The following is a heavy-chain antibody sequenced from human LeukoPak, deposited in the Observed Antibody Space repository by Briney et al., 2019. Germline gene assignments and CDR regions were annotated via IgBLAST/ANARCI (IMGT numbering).Heavy chain of an antibody. V-gene: IGHV1-69*13. CDR1: GGTFSSYA. Sequence: SVKVSCKASGGTFSSYAISWVRQASGQGLEWMGGIIPIFGTANYAQKFQGRVTITADESTSTAYMELSSLRSEDTAVYYCARARDGYNHFDYWGQGTLVTVSS. J-gene: IGHJ4*02. D-gene: IGHD5-24*01. CDR2: IIPIFGTA. CDR3: ARARDGYNHFDY.